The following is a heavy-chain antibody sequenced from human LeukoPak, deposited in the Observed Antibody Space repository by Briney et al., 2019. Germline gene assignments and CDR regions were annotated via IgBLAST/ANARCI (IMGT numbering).Heavy chain of an antibody. V-gene: IGHV1-2*06. CDR2: INPNSGGT. D-gene: IGHD4-17*01. J-gene: IGHJ3*02. Sequence: GASVKVSCKASGCTFTGYYMHWVRQAPGQGLEWMGRINPNSGGTNYAQKFEGRVTMIRDTPISTVYMELSRLRSDDTAVYYCARDSDYGDYAFDIWGQGTMVTVSS. CDR1: GCTFTGYY. CDR3: ARDSDYGDYAFDI.